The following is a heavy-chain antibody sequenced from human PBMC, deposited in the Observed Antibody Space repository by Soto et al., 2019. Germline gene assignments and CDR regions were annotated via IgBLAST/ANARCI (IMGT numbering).Heavy chain of an antibody. Sequence: GESLKISCTVSGYSFNTNCIAWVRLMPETGLAGMGLSNPSYTYTRYNPAFQGQVTVSADNSISTTNLQCSNVKASDTAISYCVGPGDSSWSTWANWAQGTLVTVSS. CDR1: GYSFNTNC. V-gene: IGHV5-51*01. D-gene: IGHD6-13*01. CDR2: SNPSYTYT. J-gene: IGHJ4*02. CDR3: VGPGDSSWSTWAN.